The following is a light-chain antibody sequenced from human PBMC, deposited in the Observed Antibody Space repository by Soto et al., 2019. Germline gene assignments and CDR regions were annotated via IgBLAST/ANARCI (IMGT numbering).Light chain of an antibody. CDR3: QQYGSSRYT. CDR2: GAS. CDR1: QSVSSSY. Sequence: EIVLTQSPGTLSLSPGERATRSCRASQSVSSSYLAWYQQKPGQAPRLLIYGASSRATGIPDRFSGSGSGTDFTLTISRLEPDDFAVYYCQQYGSSRYTVGKGPKLDIK. J-gene: IGKJ2*01. V-gene: IGKV3-20*01.